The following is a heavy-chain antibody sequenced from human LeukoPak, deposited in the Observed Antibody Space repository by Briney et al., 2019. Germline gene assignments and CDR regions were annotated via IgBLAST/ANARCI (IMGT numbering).Heavy chain of an antibody. V-gene: IGHV4-38-2*01. D-gene: IGHD2-2*01. CDR3: ARHVKMPPSVWFDP. J-gene: IGHJ5*02. Sequence: PSETLSLTCAVSGYSISSGYYWGWIRQPPGKGLEWSGSIYHSGSTYYNPSLKSRVTISVDTSKNQFSLKLSSVTAADTAVYYCARHVKMPPSVWFDPWGQGTLVTVSS. CDR2: IYHSGST. CDR1: GYSISSGYY.